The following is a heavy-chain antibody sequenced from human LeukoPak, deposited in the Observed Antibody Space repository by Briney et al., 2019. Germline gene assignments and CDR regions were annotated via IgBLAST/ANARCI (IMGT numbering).Heavy chain of an antibody. J-gene: IGHJ4*02. CDR2: IIPIFGTA. V-gene: IGHV1-69*13. D-gene: IGHD3-22*01. CDR1: GGAFSSYA. CDR3: ARAYYDSSSYYPFDY. Sequence: SVKVSCKASGGAFSSYAISWVRQAAGQGLEWMGGIIPIFGTANYAQKFQGRVTITADESTSTAYMELSSLRSEDTAVYYCARAYYDSSSYYPFDYWGQGTLVTVSS.